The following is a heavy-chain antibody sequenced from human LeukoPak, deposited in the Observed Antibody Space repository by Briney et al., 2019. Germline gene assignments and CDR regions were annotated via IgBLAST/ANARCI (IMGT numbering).Heavy chain of an antibody. CDR1: GYTFTSYG. Sequence: ASVKVSCKASGYTFTSYGISWVRQAPGQGLEWMGWISGDNGNRNYAQKVRDRVTMSTDTSTSTAYMELRSLTSDDTGVYFCAREEVVVVPASRGPDFYYYYMDVWGKGTTVTVSS. J-gene: IGHJ6*03. CDR3: AREEVVVVPASRGPDFYYYYMDV. CDR2: ISGDNGNR. D-gene: IGHD2-2*01. V-gene: IGHV1-18*01.